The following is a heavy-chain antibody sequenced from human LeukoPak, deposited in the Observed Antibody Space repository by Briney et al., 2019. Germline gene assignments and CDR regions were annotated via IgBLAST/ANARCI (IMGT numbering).Heavy chain of an antibody. V-gene: IGHV3-21*01. Sequence: GGSLRLSCAASGFTFDNYNMNWVRQAPGKGLEWVSSISSGTNYIFEADSVKGRFTVTKDTALNSLSLQMNSLRADDTAEYYCARSAGGNYFDYWDQGTLVTVSS. J-gene: IGHJ4*02. CDR3: ARSAGGNYFDY. D-gene: IGHD2-8*02. CDR1: GFTFDNYN. CDR2: ISSGTNYI.